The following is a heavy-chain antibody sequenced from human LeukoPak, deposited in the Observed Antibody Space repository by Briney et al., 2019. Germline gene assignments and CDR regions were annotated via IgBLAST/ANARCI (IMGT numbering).Heavy chain of an antibody. D-gene: IGHD1-26*01. V-gene: IGHV3-23*01. CDR2: ISGSGGGT. CDR3: AKAPGGRFDY. J-gene: IGHJ4*02. Sequence: PGGSLRLSCTASGFTFSSYSTNWVRQAPGKGLEWVAGISGSGGGTYYADSVKGRFTISRDNSKNTLYLQMNSLRAEDTAVYYCAKAPGGRFDYWGQGTLVTVSS. CDR1: GFTFSSYS.